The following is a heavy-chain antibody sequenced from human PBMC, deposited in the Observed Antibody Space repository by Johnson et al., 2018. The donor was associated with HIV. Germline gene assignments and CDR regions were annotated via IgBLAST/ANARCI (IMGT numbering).Heavy chain of an antibody. CDR1: GFTYDDYG. CDR3: ARIGGVSSSWVDVFDI. J-gene: IGHJ3*02. V-gene: IGHV3-20*04. Sequence: EKLVESGGGVVRPGGSLRLSCAASGFTYDDYGMSWVRQAPGKGLEWVSGIHWNGGSTGYADSVKGRVTISRDNAKKSLYLQMNRLRAEDTALYYCARIGGVSSSWVDVFDIWGQGTMVTVSS. CDR2: IHWNGGST. D-gene: IGHD6-13*01.